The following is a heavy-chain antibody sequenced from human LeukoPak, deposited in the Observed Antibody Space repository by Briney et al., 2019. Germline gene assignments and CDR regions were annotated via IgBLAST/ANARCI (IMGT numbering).Heavy chain of an antibody. V-gene: IGHV1-8*03. CDR2: INPNSGNR. CDR1: GYTFTSLD. Sequence: ASVKVSCKTSGYTFTSLDINWVRQATGQGLEWMGWINPNSGNRGYAQRFQGRVTITRDTSIRTAYMELTNLRSEDTAVYYCARVDGGPDYWGQGTLVTVSS. CDR3: ARVDGGPDY. D-gene: IGHD2-15*01. J-gene: IGHJ4*02.